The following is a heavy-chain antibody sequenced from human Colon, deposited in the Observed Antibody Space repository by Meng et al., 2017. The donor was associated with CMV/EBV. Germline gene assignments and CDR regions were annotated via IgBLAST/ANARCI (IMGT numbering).Heavy chain of an antibody. D-gene: IGHD6-13*01. Sequence: GESLKISCTASGMTFSNAWMSWVRQAPGKGLEWIGRIKSKIDGGTTDYAAPVKGRFSLSRDDSKNTLYLQMKSLKTEDTAVYYCAAITAATDTLYGMDVWGLGTTVTVSS. V-gene: IGHV3-15*01. CDR2: IKSKIDGGTT. CDR1: GMTFSNAW. J-gene: IGHJ6*02. CDR3: AAITAATDTLYGMDV.